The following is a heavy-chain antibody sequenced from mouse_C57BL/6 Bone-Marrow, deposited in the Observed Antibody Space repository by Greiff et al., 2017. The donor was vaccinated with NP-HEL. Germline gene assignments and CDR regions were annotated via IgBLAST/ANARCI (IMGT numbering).Heavy chain of an antibody. J-gene: IGHJ1*03. D-gene: IGHD2-2*01. CDR1: GYTFTSYW. CDR3: ARGGLPPYWYFDV. CDR2: VYPSDSYT. Sequence: VQPQQPGAEPVMPWASVKLSRKASGYTFTSYWMHRVKQMPGQGPEWVGEVYPSDSYTNHNQKFKGKFTLTVDKSSSPAYMQHSSLTSENSAVYYCARGGLPPYWYFDVWGRGTAVTVSA. V-gene: IGHV1-69*01.